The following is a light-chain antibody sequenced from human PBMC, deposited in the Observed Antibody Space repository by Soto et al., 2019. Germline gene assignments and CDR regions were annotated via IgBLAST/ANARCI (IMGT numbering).Light chain of an antibody. CDR3: QHRSSWPIT. CDR1: QSVSSY. J-gene: IGKJ4*01. Sequence: EIVLTQSPGTLSLSPGERATLSCRASQSVSSYLVWYLQKPGQAPRLLIYDASTRATGIPARFSGSGSGTDFTLTISSLEPEDSAVYYCQHRSSWPITFGGGTKVEI. V-gene: IGKV3-11*01. CDR2: DAS.